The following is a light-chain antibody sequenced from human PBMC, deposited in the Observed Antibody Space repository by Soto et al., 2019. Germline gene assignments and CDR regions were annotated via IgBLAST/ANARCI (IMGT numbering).Light chain of an antibody. CDR1: SSDVGGYNY. Sequence: QSALTQPPSASGSPGQSVAISCTGTSSDVGGYNYVSWYQQHPGKAPKLMIYEVNKRPSGVPDRFSGSKSVNTASLTVSGLQAEDEADYYCISYAGSSNVFVTGTKLTVL. V-gene: IGLV2-8*01. J-gene: IGLJ1*01. CDR3: ISYAGSSNV. CDR2: EVN.